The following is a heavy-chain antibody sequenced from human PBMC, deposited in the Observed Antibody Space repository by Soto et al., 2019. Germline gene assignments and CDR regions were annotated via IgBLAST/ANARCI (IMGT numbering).Heavy chain of an antibody. CDR3: ASKVAGTGLYFDL. CDR2: IWYDGSNK. V-gene: IGHV3-33*01. CDR1: GFTFSSYG. D-gene: IGHD6-19*01. J-gene: IGHJ2*01. Sequence: QVQLVESGGGVVQPGRSLRLSCAASGFTFSSYGMHWVRQAPGKGLEWVAVIWYDGSNKYYADTVKGRFTISRDNSKNTRYRQMNSLRAEDTAVYYCASKVAGTGLYFDLWGRGTLVTVSS.